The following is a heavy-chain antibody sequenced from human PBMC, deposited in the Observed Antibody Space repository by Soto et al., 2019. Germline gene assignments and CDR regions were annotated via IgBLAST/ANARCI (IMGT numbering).Heavy chain of an antibody. J-gene: IGHJ4*02. V-gene: IGHV3-74*01. D-gene: IGHD3-10*01. CDR2: INSDGSST. CDR1: GFTFSNYW. CDR3: AFTMVRGVFDY. Sequence: EVQLVESGGGLVQPGGSLRLSCAASGFTFSNYWMYWVRQAPGKGLVWVSRINSDGSSTSYADSVEGRFTISRDNAKNTLYLQMNSLSAEDTAVYYCAFTMVRGVFDYWGQGTLVTVSS.